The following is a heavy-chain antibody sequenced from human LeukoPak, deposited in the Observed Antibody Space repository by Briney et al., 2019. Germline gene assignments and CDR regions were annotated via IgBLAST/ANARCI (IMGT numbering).Heavy chain of an antibody. CDR1: GYTFTGYY. CDR2: INPSGGST. Sequence: ASVKVSCKASGYTFTGYYMHWVRQAPGQGLEWMGIINPSGGSTSYAQKFQGRVTMTRDMSTSTVYMELSSLGSEDTAVYYCAREWEPPDAFDIWGQGTMVTVSS. D-gene: IGHD1-26*01. J-gene: IGHJ3*02. V-gene: IGHV1-46*01. CDR3: AREWEPPDAFDI.